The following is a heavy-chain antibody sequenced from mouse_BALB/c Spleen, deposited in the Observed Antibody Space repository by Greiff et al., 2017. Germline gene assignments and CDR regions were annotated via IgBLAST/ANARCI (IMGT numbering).Heavy chain of an antibody. CDR1: GFTFSSYT. CDR3: TRGIGGYDGYYFDY. V-gene: IGHV5-6-4*01. J-gene: IGHJ2*01. CDR2: ISSGGSYT. Sequence: EVKLVESGGGLVKPGGSLKLSCAASGFTFSSYTMSWVRQTPEKRLEWVATISSGGSYTYYPDSVKGRFTISRDNAKNTLYLQMSSLKSEDTAMYYCTRGIGGYDGYYFDYWGQGTTLTVSS. D-gene: IGHD2-2*01.